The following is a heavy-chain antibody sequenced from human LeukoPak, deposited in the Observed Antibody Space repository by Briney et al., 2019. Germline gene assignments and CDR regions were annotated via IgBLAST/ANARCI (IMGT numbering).Heavy chain of an antibody. Sequence: LSGGSLRLSCAAAGFTFSSYAMSWVRQAPGKGLEWVSAISGSGGSTYYADSVKGRFTISRDNAKNSLYLQMNSLRAEDTAVYYCARDVEGAAVWYFDYWGQGTLVTVSS. D-gene: IGHD1-26*01. J-gene: IGHJ4*02. CDR1: GFTFSSYA. V-gene: IGHV3-23*01. CDR3: ARDVEGAAVWYFDY. CDR2: ISGSGGST.